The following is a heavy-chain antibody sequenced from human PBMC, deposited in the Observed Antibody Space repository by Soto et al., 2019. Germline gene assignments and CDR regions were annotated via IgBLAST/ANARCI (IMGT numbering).Heavy chain of an antibody. Sequence: QLQLQESGPGLVKPSETLSLTCTVSGDSISSNTYYWGWIRQPPGKGLEWIGTIYYSGSTYYNPSLKSRVAISVATSKNQFSLKLSSVTAADTAVYYCARRDNWSDSHFDYWGRGTLVTVSS. V-gene: IGHV4-39*01. CDR2: IYYSGST. CDR1: GDSISSNTYY. CDR3: ARRDNWSDSHFDY. D-gene: IGHD1-1*01. J-gene: IGHJ4*02.